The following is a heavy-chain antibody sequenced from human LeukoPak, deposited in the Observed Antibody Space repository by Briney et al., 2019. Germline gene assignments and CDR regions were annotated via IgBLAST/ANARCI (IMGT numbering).Heavy chain of an antibody. CDR3: AREWGYCSSTSCSYGMDV. Sequence: GRSLRLSCAASGFTFSSYAMHWVRQAPGKGLEWVAVISYDGSNKYYADSVKGRFTISRDNSKNTLYLQMNSLRAEDTAVYYCAREWGYCSSTSCSYGMDVWGKGTTVTVSS. D-gene: IGHD2-2*01. CDR1: GFTFSSYA. J-gene: IGHJ6*04. CDR2: ISYDGSNK. V-gene: IGHV3-30-3*01.